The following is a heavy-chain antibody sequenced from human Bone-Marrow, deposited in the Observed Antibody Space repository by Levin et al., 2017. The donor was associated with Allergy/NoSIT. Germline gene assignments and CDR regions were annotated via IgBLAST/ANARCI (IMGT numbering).Heavy chain of an antibody. CDR3: ARDLMPMDMIVVLAFDI. V-gene: IGHV3-7*01. Sequence: GGSLRLSCAASGFTFSSYWMSWVRQAPGKGLEWVANIKQDGSEKYYVDSVKGRFTISRDNAKNSLYLQMNSLRAEDTAVYYCARDLMPMDMIVVLAFDIWGQGTMVTVSS. CDR1: GFTFSSYW. J-gene: IGHJ3*02. D-gene: IGHD3-22*01. CDR2: IKQDGSEK.